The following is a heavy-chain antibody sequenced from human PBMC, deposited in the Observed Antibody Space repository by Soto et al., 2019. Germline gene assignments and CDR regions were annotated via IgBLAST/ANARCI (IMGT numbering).Heavy chain of an antibody. CDR3: ARDYYESSGFDY. J-gene: IGHJ4*02. Sequence: SETLSLTCTVSGGSISSSSYYWGWIRPPPGKGLEWIGSIYYIGSTYYNPSLKSRITMSVDTSKNHFSLHLSSVTAADTAVYYCARDYYESSGFDYWGQGTLVTVSS. CDR2: IYYIGST. V-gene: IGHV4-39*02. CDR1: GGSISSSSYY. D-gene: IGHD3-22*01.